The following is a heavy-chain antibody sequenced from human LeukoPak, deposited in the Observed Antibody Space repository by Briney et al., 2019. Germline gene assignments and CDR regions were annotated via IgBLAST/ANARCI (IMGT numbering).Heavy chain of an antibody. D-gene: IGHD2-2*01. V-gene: IGHV1-69*02. CDR3: ARGYCSSTSCYLYRFDP. CDR1: GGTFSSYT. J-gene: IGHJ5*02. Sequence: ASVKVSCKASGGTFSSYTISWVRQAPGQGLEWMGRIIPILGIANYAQKFQGRVTITADKSTSTAYMELSSLRSEDTAVYYCARGYCSSTSCYLYRFDPWGQGTLVTVSS. CDR2: IIPILGIA.